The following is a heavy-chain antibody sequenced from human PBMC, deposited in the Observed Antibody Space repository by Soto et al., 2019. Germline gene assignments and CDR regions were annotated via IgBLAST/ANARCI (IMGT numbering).Heavy chain of an antibody. Sequence: ASVKVSCKASGYTFTSYDINWVRQATGQGLEWMGWMNPNSGNTGYAQKFQGRVTMTRNTSISTAYMELSSLRSEDTAVYYCARGVTMVRGVNRARDYYYYYMDVWGKGTTVTVSS. CDR3: ARGVTMVRGVNRARDYYYYYMDV. J-gene: IGHJ6*03. V-gene: IGHV1-8*01. CDR1: GYTFTSYD. CDR2: MNPNSGNT. D-gene: IGHD3-10*01.